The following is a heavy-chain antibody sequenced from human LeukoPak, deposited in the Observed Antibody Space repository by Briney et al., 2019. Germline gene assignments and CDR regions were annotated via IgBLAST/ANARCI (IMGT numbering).Heavy chain of an antibody. D-gene: IGHD5-12*01. J-gene: IGHJ5*01. V-gene: IGHV1-69*13. Sequence: GASVKVSCKASGGTFSSYDIRWVRQAPGQGLEWMGGIIPIFGTANYAQKFQGRVTITADESTTTAYMELSSLRSEDTAVYYCARVINSGYDTRGWFDSGGQGTLVTVSS. CDR2: IIPIFGTA. CDR3: ARVINSGYDTRGWFDS. CDR1: GGTFSSYD.